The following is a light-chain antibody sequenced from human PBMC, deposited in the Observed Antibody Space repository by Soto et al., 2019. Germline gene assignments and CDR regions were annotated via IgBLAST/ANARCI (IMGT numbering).Light chain of an antibody. J-gene: IGLJ3*02. Sequence: QPVLTQPPSVSGAPGQRVTISCTGSSSNIRAGYDVHWYQQLPGTAPKLLIYGNSNRPSGVPDRFSGSKSGTSASLAITGLQAEDEADYYCQSYDSSLSGGVFGGGTKLTVL. V-gene: IGLV1-40*01. CDR2: GNS. CDR3: QSYDSSLSGGV. CDR1: SSNIRAGYD.